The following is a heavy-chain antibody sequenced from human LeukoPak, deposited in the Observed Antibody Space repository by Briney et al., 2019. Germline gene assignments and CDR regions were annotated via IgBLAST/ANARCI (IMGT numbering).Heavy chain of an antibody. CDR1: GYTFTGYY. J-gene: IGHJ4*02. D-gene: IGHD7-27*01. V-gene: IGHV1-2*06. CDR2: INPNSGGT. Sequence: ASVKVSCKASGYTFTGYYMHWVRQAPGQGLEWMGRINPNSGGTNYVQKFQGRVTMTRDTSISTAYMELSRLRSDDTAVYYCARLVITGDIDYWGQGTLVTVSS. CDR3: ARLVITGDIDY.